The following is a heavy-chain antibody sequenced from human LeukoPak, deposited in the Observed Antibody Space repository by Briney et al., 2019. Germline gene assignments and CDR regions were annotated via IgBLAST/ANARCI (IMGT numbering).Heavy chain of an antibody. J-gene: IGHJ4*02. CDR1: GFTFSSYW. CDR3: AKGRDYGDY. V-gene: IGHV3-7*01. Sequence: GGSLRLSCAVSGFTFSSYWMTWVRQAPGKGLQWVANVNQDGREKYYMDSMKGRLNISRDNTENSVFLQLTSLRPEDTGIHFCAKGRDYGDYWGQGTLVAVSS. CDR2: VNQDGREK.